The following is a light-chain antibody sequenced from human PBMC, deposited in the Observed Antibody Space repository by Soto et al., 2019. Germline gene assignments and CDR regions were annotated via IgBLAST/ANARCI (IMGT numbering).Light chain of an antibody. Sequence: AIQLTQSPSSLSASVGDRVTITCRASQDIRGALAWYQQKPGKAPKLLIFDVSTLQSGVPSRFSGGGSGTDFTLTISSLQPEDFGTYYCQQFNTYPITFGQGTRLEIK. CDR1: QDIRGA. V-gene: IGKV1-13*02. J-gene: IGKJ5*01. CDR2: DVS. CDR3: QQFNTYPIT.